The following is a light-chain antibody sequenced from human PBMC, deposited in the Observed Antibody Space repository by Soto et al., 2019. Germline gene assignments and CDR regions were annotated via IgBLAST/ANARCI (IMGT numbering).Light chain of an antibody. CDR3: QHYNSSPMYT. V-gene: IGKV1-5*03. CDR1: QSISSW. CDR2: KAS. J-gene: IGKJ2*01. Sequence: DIQMTQSPSTLSASVGDRVTITCRASQSISSWLAWFQQKPGKAPKLLIFKASFLETGVPSRFSGTGSGTEFTLTISSLQPDDFAPYYCQHYNSSPMYTFGQGTKLEIK.